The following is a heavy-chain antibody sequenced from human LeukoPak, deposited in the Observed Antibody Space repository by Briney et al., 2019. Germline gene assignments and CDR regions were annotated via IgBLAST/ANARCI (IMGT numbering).Heavy chain of an antibody. CDR3: ASTSGDTLMVRGVIMYVPDAFDI. D-gene: IGHD3-10*01. V-gene: IGHV3-23*01. Sequence: GGSLRLSCAASGFTFSSYAMSWVRQAPGKGLEWVSAISGSGGSTYYADSVKGRFTISRDNSKNTLYLQMNSLRAEDTAVYYCASTSGDTLMVRGVIMYVPDAFDIWGQGTMVTVSS. J-gene: IGHJ3*02. CDR2: ISGSGGST. CDR1: GFTFSSYA.